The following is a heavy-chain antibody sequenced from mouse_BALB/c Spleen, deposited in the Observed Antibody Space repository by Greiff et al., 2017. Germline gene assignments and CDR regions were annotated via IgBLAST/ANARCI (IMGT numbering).Heavy chain of an antibody. CDR1: GYAFSSSW. CDR3: ASYDYDGYYFDY. D-gene: IGHD2-4*01. V-gene: IGHV1-82*01. Sequence: QVQLQQSGPELVKPGASVKISCKASGYAFSSSWMNWVKQRPGQGLEWIGRIYPGDGDTNYNGKFKGKATLTADKSSSTAYMQLSSLTSVDSAVYFCASYDYDGYYFDYWGQGTTLTVSS. J-gene: IGHJ2*01. CDR2: IYPGDGDT.